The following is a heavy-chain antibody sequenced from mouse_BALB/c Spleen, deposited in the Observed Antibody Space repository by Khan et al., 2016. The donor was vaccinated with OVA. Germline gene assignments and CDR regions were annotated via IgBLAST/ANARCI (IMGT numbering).Heavy chain of an antibody. CDR1: GFSITSDYA. CDR3: ARVYGGDFDY. CDR2: ICYSGNT. D-gene: IGHD1-1*01. V-gene: IGHV3-2*02. J-gene: IGHJ2*01. Sequence: EVQLVESGPGLVKPSQSLSLTCTVTGFSITSDYAWNWIRQFPGNKLEWMGYICYSGNTKYNPSLKSRISITRDTSKNQFFLQLYSVTIEYTATYYGARVYGGDFDYWGQGTTLTVSS.